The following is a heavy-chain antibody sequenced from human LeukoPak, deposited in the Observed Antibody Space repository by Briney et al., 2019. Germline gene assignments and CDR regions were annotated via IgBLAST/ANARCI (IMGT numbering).Heavy chain of an antibody. D-gene: IGHD6-13*01. CDR2: ISATGGST. J-gene: IGHJ4*02. CDR3: AKHQISSSWYAY. Sequence: GGSLRLSCAASGFTFTSYAMSWVRQAPGKGLDWVSAISATGGSTNYADSVKGRFTISRDNSENTLFLQMHSLRAEDSAVYYCAKHQISSSWYAYWGQGLLVTVSS. CDR1: GFTFTSYA. V-gene: IGHV3-23*01.